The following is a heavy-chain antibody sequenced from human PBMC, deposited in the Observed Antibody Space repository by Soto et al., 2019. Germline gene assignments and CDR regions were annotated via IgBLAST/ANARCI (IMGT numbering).Heavy chain of an antibody. CDR2: IYYSGST. J-gene: IGHJ4*02. Sequence: QLQLQESGPGLVKPSETLSLTCTVSGGSISSSSYYWGWIRQPPGKGLEWIGSIYYSGSTYYNPSLKSRVTISVDTSKNQFSLKLTSVTAADTAVYYCASLPDGGSVNSWGQGTLVTVSS. CDR1: GGSISSSSYY. D-gene: IGHD3-10*01. CDR3: ASLPDGGSVNS. V-gene: IGHV4-39*01.